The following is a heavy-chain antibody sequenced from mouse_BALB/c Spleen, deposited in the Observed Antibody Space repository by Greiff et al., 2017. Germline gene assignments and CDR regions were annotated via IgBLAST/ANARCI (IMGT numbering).Heavy chain of an antibody. CDR3: ARSDTTVVARGFAY. J-gene: IGHJ3*01. Sequence: EVQGVESGPELVKPGASMKISCKASGYSFTGYTMNWVKQSHGKNLEWIGLINPYNGGTSYNQKFKGKATLTVDKSSSTAYMELLSLTSEDSAVYYCARSDTTVVARGFAYWGQGTLVTVSA. CDR1: GYSFTGYT. V-gene: IGHV1-18*01. CDR2: INPYNGGT. D-gene: IGHD1-1*01.